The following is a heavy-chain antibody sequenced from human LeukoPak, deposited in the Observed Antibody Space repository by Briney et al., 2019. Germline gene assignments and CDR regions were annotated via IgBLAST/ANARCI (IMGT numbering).Heavy chain of an antibody. Sequence: SETLSLTCTVSGGSISSYYWSWIRQPAGKGLEWIGRIYTSGSTNYNPSLKSRVTMSVDTSKNQFSLKLSSVTAADTAVYYCARVSRYDFWSGYYVFDYWGQGTLVTVSS. V-gene: IGHV4-4*07. D-gene: IGHD3-3*01. CDR2: IYTSGST. J-gene: IGHJ4*02. CDR1: GGSISSYY. CDR3: ARVSRYDFWSGYYVFDY.